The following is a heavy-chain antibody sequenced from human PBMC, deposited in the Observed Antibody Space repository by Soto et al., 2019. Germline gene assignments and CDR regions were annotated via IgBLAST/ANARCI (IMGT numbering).Heavy chain of an antibody. CDR3: ARDWYSSGWYGSYYYGMDV. V-gene: IGHV4-59*01. J-gene: IGHJ6*02. D-gene: IGHD6-19*01. CDR2: IYYSGST. Sequence: SETLSLTCTVSGGSISSYYWSWIRQPPGKGLEWIGYIYYSGSTNYNPSLKSRVTISVDTSKNQFSLKLSSVTAADTAVYYCARDWYSSGWYGSYYYGMDVWGQGTTVTVSS. CDR1: GGSISSYY.